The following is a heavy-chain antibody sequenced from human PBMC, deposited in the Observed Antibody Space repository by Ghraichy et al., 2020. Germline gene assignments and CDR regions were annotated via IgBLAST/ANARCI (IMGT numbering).Heavy chain of an antibody. Sequence: SVKVSCKASGATFTDFTITWVRQAPRQGLEWMGGIIPIFGTSDYPQKFQGRVTITADESTSTVYMELSNLRSEDTAVYFCAFHPTTATMDFDFWGQGTLVTVSS. CDR2: IIPIFGTS. CDR3: AFHPTTATMDFDF. D-gene: IGHD1-1*01. V-gene: IGHV1-69*13. J-gene: IGHJ4*02. CDR1: GATFTDFT.